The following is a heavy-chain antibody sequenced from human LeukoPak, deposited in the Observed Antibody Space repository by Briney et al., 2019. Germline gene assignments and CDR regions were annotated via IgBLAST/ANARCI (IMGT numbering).Heavy chain of an antibody. CDR3: ARDPPGLPAAIFDY. Sequence: PGGSLRLSCAASRFTFSSYSMNWVRQAPGKGLEWVSYISSSSSTIYYEDSVKGRFTISRDNAKNSLYLQMNSLRAEDTAVYYCARDPPGLPAAIFDYWGQGTLVTVSS. V-gene: IGHV3-48*01. CDR1: RFTFSSYS. D-gene: IGHD2-2*01. CDR2: ISSSSSTI. J-gene: IGHJ4*02.